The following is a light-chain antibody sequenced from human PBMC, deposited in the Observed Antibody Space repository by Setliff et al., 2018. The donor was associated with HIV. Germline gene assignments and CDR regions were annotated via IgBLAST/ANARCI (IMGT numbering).Light chain of an antibody. CDR3: QQYYTTPLT. CDR2: WAS. CDR1: QNILFSSNNKNY. V-gene: IGKV4-1*01. J-gene: IGKJ4*02. Sequence: DIAMTQSPDSLAVSLGERATINCKSSQNILFSSNNKNYLAWYQQKTGQPPRVLIYWASTREFGVPDRFSGSGSGTDFTLTITSLQAEDVAVYYCQQYYTTPLTFGGGTKVDIK.